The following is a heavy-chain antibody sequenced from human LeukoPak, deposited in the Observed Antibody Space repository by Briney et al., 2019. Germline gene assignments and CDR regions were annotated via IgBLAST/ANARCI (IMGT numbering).Heavy chain of an antibody. Sequence: GASVTVSCKASVYTFSSYGVSWGRQAPGQRLEWMGWISAYNGNTNYAQKLQGRVTMTTDTSTSTAYMELRSLRSDDTAVYYCARGLGYCSSTSCYTYYFDYWGQGTLVTVSS. V-gene: IGHV1-18*01. CDR3: ARGLGYCSSTSCYTYYFDY. CDR1: VYTFSSYG. D-gene: IGHD2-2*02. CDR2: ISAYNGNT. J-gene: IGHJ4*02.